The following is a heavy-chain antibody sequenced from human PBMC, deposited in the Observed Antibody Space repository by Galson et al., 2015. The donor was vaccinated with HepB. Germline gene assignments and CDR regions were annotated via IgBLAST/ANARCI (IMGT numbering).Heavy chain of an antibody. CDR3: VRVAIATTIFRGYWYFDL. Sequence: SLRLSCAASGFIFSTYTFNWVRRAPGEDLEWISYISSTGTTIYYADSVKGRFTISRDNAENSLSLQMSSLRDEDTAVYYCVRVAIATTIFRGYWYFDLWGRGTLVTVSS. CDR1: GFIFSTYT. CDR2: ISSTGTTI. J-gene: IGHJ2*01. V-gene: IGHV3-48*02. D-gene: IGHD5-24*01.